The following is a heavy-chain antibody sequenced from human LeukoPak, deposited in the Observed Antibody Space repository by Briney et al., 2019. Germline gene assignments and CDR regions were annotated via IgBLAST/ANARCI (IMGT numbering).Heavy chain of an antibody. CDR3: ARGRGVGATGGDAFDI. J-gene: IGHJ3*02. D-gene: IGHD1-26*01. V-gene: IGHV3-21*04. CDR2: ISGSSYYI. CDR1: GFTVSSNY. Sequence: PGGSLRLSCAASGFTVSSNYMSWVRQAPGKGLEWVSSISGSSYYIYYADSVKGRFTISRDNAKNSLYLQMNSLRAEDTALYHCARGRGVGATGGDAFDIWGQGTMVTVSS.